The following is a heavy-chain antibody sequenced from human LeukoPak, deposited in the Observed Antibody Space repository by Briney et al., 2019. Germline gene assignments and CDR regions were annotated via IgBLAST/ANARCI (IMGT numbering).Heavy chain of an antibody. CDR2: IYSGGGT. Sequence: PGGSLRLSCAASGFTVSSNYMSWVRQAPGKGLEWVSVIYSGGGTYYADSVKGRFTISRDNSKNTLYLQMNSLRAEDTAVYYCAREGDSSGYYYYYYYGMDVWGQGTTVTVSS. CDR3: AREGDSSGYYYYYYYGMDV. J-gene: IGHJ6*02. D-gene: IGHD3-22*01. CDR1: GFTVSSNY. V-gene: IGHV3-66*01.